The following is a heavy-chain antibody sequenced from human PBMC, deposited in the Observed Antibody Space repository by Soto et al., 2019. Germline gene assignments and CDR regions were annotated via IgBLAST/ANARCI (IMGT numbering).Heavy chain of an antibody. CDR1: GFTFSNYG. CDR3: PRNSAATTPFDY. V-gene: IGHV3-33*01. CDR2: IWYDGSNK. D-gene: IGHD5-12*01. Sequence: QVQLVESGGGVVQPGRSLRLSCAASGFTFSNYGMHWVRQAPGKGLEWVAVIWYDGSNKYYADSVKGRFTISRDNSKNTLYLQMNSLRAEDTAVYYCPRNSAATTPFDYWGQGTLVTVSS. J-gene: IGHJ4*02.